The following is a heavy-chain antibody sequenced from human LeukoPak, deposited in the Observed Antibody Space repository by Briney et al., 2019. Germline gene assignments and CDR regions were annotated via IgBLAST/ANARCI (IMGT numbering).Heavy chain of an antibody. Sequence: GGSLRLSCAASGFTFSSYAMSWVRQAPGRGLEWVSAISGSGGSTYYADSVKGRFTISRDNSKNTLYLQMNSLRAEDTAVYYCAKGGGSSWYYFDYWGQGTLVTVSS. J-gene: IGHJ4*02. V-gene: IGHV3-23*01. CDR1: GFTFSSYA. CDR2: ISGSGGST. CDR3: AKGGGSSWYYFDY. D-gene: IGHD6-13*01.